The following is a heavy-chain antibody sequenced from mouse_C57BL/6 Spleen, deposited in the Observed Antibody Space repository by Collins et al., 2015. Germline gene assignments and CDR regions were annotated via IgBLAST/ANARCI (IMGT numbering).Heavy chain of an antibody. CDR2: ISSGSTTI. Sequence: EVQLVESGGGLVKPGGSLRLSCTASGFTFSDYGMHWVRQAPEKGLEWVAYISSGSTTINYADTVKGRFAISRDNAKNTLLLQMSSLRSEDTAMYYCAKVNWYFDVWCTGTPVTVSS. V-gene: IGHV5-17*01. CDR3: AKVNWYFDV. CDR1: GFTFSDYG. J-gene: IGHJ1*03.